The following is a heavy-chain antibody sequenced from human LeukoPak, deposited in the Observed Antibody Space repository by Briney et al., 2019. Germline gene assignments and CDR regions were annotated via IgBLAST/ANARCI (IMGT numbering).Heavy chain of an antibody. Sequence: SETLSLTCAVYGGSFSGYYWSWIRQPPGKGLEWIGEINHSGSTNYNPSLKSRVTISVDTSKNQFSLKLSSVTAADTAVYYCARRRSSRGPFDYWGQGTLVTVSS. CDR3: ARRRSSRGPFDY. CDR1: GGSFSGYY. V-gene: IGHV4-34*01. D-gene: IGHD5-24*01. CDR2: INHSGST. J-gene: IGHJ4*02.